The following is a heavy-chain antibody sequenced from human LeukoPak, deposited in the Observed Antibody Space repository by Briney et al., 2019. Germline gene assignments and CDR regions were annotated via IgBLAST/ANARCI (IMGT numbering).Heavy chain of an antibody. J-gene: IGHJ4*02. CDR2: IYTSGST. D-gene: IGHD3-22*01. V-gene: IGHV4-4*07. Sequence: SETLSLNCTVSGGSISSYYWSWIRQPAGKGLEWIGRIYTSGSTNYNPSLKSRVTMSVDTSKNQFSLKLSSVTAADTAVYYCARGRYYYDSSGYYSFDYWGQGTLVTVSS. CDR1: GGSISSYY. CDR3: ARGRYYYDSSGYYSFDY.